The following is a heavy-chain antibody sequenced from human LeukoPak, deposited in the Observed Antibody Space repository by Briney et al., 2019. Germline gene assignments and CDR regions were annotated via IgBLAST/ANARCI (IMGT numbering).Heavy chain of an antibody. CDR3: ARTSGWYRAGEYYFDY. V-gene: IGHV4-4*07. Sequence: SETLSLTCTVSGGSISSYYWSWIRQPAGKGLEWIGRIYTSGSTNYNPSLKSRVTMSVDTSKNQFSPKLSSVTAADTAVYYCARTSGWYRAGEYYFDYWGQGTLVTVSS. D-gene: IGHD6-19*01. CDR2: IYTSGST. J-gene: IGHJ4*02. CDR1: GGSISSYY.